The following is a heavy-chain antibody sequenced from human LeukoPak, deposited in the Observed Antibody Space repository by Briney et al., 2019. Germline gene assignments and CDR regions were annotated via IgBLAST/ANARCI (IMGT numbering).Heavy chain of an antibody. CDR2: INHSGST. CDR1: GGSFSGYY. D-gene: IGHD3-10*01. CDR3: ARVRWLGGLDY. J-gene: IGHJ4*02. Sequence: SETLSLTCDVYGGSFSGYYWSWIRQPPGKGLEWIGEINHSGSTNYNPSLKSRVTISVDTSKNQFSLKLSSVTAADTAVYYCARVRWLGGLDYWGQGTLVTVSS. V-gene: IGHV4-34*01.